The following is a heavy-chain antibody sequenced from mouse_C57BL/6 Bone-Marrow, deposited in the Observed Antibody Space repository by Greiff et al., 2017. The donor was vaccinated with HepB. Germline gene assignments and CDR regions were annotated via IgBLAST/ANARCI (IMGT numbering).Heavy chain of an antibody. V-gene: IGHV1-62-2*01. CDR1: GYTFTEYT. D-gene: IGHD1-1*01. J-gene: IGHJ1*03. CDR2: FYPGSGSI. CDR3: ARHAYYYGSSYDWYFDV. Sequence: VQLVESGAELVKPGASVKLSCKASGYTFTEYTIHWVKQRSGQGLEWIGWFYPGSGSIKYNEKFKDKATLTADKSSSTVYMELSRLTSEDSAVYFCARHAYYYGSSYDWYFDVWGTGTTVTVSS.